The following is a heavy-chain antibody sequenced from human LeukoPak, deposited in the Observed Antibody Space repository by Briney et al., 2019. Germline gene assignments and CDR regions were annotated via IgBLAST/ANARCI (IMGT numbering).Heavy chain of an antibody. CDR3: ARSLSRYYYYYMDV. J-gene: IGHJ6*03. CDR1: GFTVSSNY. Sequence: GGSLRPSCAASGFTVSSNYMSWVRQAPGKGLEWVSVIYSGGSTYYADSVKGRFTISRDNSKNTLYLQMNSLRAEDTAVYYCARSLSRYYYYYMDVWGKGTTVTVSS. CDR2: IYSGGST. V-gene: IGHV3-53*01. D-gene: IGHD2/OR15-2a*01.